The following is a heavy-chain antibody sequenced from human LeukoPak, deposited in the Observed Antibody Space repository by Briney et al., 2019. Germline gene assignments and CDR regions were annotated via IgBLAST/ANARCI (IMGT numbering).Heavy chain of an antibody. CDR2: INSDGSIT. Sequence: PGGSLRFSCAASEFTFNNYWMSWVRQAPGKGLVWVSRINSDGSITNYADSVKGRFTVSRDNAKNTMYLQMNSLRAEDTAVYFCARAPWLDYWGQGTLVTVSS. D-gene: IGHD5-12*01. V-gene: IGHV3-74*01. CDR1: EFTFNNYW. CDR3: ARAPWLDY. J-gene: IGHJ4*02.